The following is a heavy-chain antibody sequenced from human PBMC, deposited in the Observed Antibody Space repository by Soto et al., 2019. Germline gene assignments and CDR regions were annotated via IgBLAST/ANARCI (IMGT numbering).Heavy chain of an antibody. CDR1: GVSISSGNW. Sequence: SETLSLTCAVSGVSISSGNWWTWVRQTPQRGLEYIGEIFHDGTANYYPSFERRVAISVDTSKNQFSLKLTPVTAADTAIYFCARLVYDTRLNYMYFDFWVQGALGTVSS. CDR3: ARLVYDTRLNYMYFDF. V-gene: IGHV4-4*02. CDR2: IFHDGTA. J-gene: IGHJ4*02. D-gene: IGHD3-10*01.